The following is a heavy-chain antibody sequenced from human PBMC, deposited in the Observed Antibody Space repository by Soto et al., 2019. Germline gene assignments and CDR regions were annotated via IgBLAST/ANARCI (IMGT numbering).Heavy chain of an antibody. Sequence: QVQLVESGGGVVQPGRSLRLSCAASGFTFSSYGMHWVRQAPGKGLEWVAVIWYDGSNKYYADSVKGRFTISRDNSKNTLYLQMNSLRVEDTAVYYCARSVITIFGVVIMDDAFDIWGQGTMVTVSS. V-gene: IGHV3-33*01. CDR2: IWYDGSNK. CDR1: GFTFSSYG. J-gene: IGHJ3*02. D-gene: IGHD3-3*01. CDR3: ARSVITIFGVVIMDDAFDI.